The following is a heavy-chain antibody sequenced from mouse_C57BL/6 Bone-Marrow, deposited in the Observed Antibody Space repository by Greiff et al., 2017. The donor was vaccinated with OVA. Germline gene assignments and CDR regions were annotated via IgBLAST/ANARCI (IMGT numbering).Heavy chain of an antibody. Sequence: VKLQQPGAELVRPGSSVKLSCKASGYTFTSYWMDWVKQGPGQGLEWIGNIYPSDSETHYNQKFKDKATLTVDKSSSTAYMQLSSLTSEDSAVYYCARYNDYAAWFAYWGQGTLVTVSA. CDR2: IYPSDSET. CDR3: ARYNDYAAWFAY. J-gene: IGHJ3*01. D-gene: IGHD2-4*01. V-gene: IGHV1-61*01. CDR1: GYTFTSYW.